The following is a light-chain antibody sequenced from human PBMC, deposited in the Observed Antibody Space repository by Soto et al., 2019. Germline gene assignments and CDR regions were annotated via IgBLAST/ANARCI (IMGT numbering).Light chain of an antibody. Sequence: EIVLTQSPGTLSLSPGERATLSCRASQSVSSSYLAWYQQKPGQAPRVLIHGASSRATGSPDRFSGSGSGTDFTLPISRLEHEDFAVYFCQQYGNPPPNAFGQGTKVEIK. CDR3: QQYGNPPPNA. V-gene: IGKV3-20*01. J-gene: IGKJ2*01. CDR1: QSVSSSY. CDR2: GAS.